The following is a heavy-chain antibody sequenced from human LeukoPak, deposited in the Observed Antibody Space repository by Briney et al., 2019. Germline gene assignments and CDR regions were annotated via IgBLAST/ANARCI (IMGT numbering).Heavy chain of an antibody. V-gene: IGHV3-30*02. CDR3: AKVAVNYGDYFWSPAGPDY. J-gene: IGHJ4*02. D-gene: IGHD4-17*01. CDR1: GFTFSTYG. Sequence: PGGSLRLSCAASGFTFSTYGMHWVRQAPGKGLEWVAFIRYDGRNKYYADSVKGRFTISRGNSKNTLYLQMNSLRAEDTAVYYCAKVAVNYGDYFWSPAGPDYWGQGTLVTVSS. CDR2: IRYDGRNK.